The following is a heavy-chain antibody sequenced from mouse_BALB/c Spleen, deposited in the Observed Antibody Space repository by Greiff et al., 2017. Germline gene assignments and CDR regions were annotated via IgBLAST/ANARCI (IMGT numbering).Heavy chain of an antibody. CDR2: ILPGSGST. CDR3: ARRYGPRFAY. J-gene: IGHJ3*01. CDR1: GYTFSSYW. D-gene: IGHD2-10*02. V-gene: IGHV1-9*01. Sequence: QVQLQQSGAELMKPGASVKISCKATGYTFSSYWIEWVKQRPGHGLEWIGEILPGSGSTNYNQKFKGKATFTADTSSNTAYMQLSSLTSEDSAVYYCARRYGPRFAYWGQGTLVTVSA.